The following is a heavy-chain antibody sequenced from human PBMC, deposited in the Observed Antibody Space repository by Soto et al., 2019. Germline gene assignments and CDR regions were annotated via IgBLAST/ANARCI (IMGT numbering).Heavy chain of an antibody. Sequence: EEQLLESGGGSVQPGGSLRLSCTASGFNFRNYAMSWVRQAPGKGLEWVSIISSNGESTYHTGDTYYADSVRGRFNISRDNSKKPLSLQMNSLRAEDTAVYFCTKALYCSSTRCYSGGDTFHIWGQGTMVTVS. J-gene: IGHJ3*02. V-gene: IGHV3-48*03. CDR1: GFNFRNYA. CDR2: ISSNGESTYHTGDT. D-gene: IGHD2-2*01. CDR3: TKALYCSSTRCYSGGDTFHI.